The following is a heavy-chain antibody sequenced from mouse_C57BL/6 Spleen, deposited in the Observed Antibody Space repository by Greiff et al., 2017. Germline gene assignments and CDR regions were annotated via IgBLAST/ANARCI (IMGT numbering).Heavy chain of an antibody. V-gene: IGHV1-53*01. CDR2: INPSNGGT. D-gene: IGHD1-1*01. CDR1: GYTFTSYW. Sequence: QVQLQQPGTELVKPGASVKLSCKASGYTFTSYWMHWVKQRPGQGLEWIGNINPSNGGTSYNEKFKSKATLTVDKSSSTAYMQLSSLTSEDSAVYYCARRYYGSSYDYYAMDYWGQGTSVTVSS. CDR3: ARRYYGSSYDYYAMDY. J-gene: IGHJ4*01.